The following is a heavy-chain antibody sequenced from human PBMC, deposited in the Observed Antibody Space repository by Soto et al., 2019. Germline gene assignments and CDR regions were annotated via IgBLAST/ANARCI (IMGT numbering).Heavy chain of an antibody. J-gene: IGHJ5*02. CDR3: ARGQGWLDP. CDR1: RFAFSGYW. Sequence: QLVESGGGLVQPGGSLRLTCAGSRFAFSGYWMSWVRQAPWKGLEWVASIEDNGSEKYYVDSVKGRFTISRDNAKNPLFLQMNSLGAEDTAVYYCARGQGWLDPWGQRTLVTVSS. CDR2: IEDNGSEK. V-gene: IGHV3-7*01.